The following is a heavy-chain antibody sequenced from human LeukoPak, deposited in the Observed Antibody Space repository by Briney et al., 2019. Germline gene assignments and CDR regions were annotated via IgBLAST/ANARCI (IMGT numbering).Heavy chain of an antibody. J-gene: IGHJ4*02. CDR3: ATDLYYSLDY. D-gene: IGHD3-10*01. CDR1: GYTLTELS. V-gene: IGHV1-24*01. CDR2: FDSEDGET. Sequence: GASVTVSFKVSGYTLTELSMHWVRQAPGKGLEWMGCFDSEDGETIYAQKFQGRVTMTEDTSTDTAYMELSRLRSEDTAVYYCATDLYYSLDYWGQGTLVTVSS.